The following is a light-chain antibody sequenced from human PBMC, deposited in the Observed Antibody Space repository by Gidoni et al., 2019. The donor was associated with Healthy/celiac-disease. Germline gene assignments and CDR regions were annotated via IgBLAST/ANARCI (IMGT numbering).Light chain of an antibody. J-gene: IGKJ5*01. CDR1: QSVSSN. Sequence: EIVMTQSPATLSVSPGERATLSCRASQSVSSNLAWYQQKPGQAPRLLSYGASTRATGIPARFSGSGSGTEFTLTISSLQSEDFAVYYCQQYNNWSITFXXXTRLEIK. CDR2: GAS. V-gene: IGKV3-15*01. CDR3: QQYNNWSIT.